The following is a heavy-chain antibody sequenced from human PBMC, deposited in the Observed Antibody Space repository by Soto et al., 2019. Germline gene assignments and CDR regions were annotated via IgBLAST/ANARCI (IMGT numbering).Heavy chain of an antibody. V-gene: IGHV3-23*01. Sequence: EVQLLESGGGLVQPGGSLRLSCVASGFTFSSYAMSWVSQAPGKGLEWVSAISGSGGSTYYADYVKGRFTISRDNSKNTLYLQMNSLRAEDTAVYYCASSSAAADTRGIWGQGTMVTVSS. CDR3: ASSSAAADTRGI. CDR1: GFTFSSYA. CDR2: ISGSGGST. J-gene: IGHJ3*02. D-gene: IGHD6-13*01.